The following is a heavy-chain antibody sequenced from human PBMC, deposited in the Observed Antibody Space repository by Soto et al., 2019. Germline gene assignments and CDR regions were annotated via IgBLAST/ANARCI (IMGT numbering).Heavy chain of an antibody. D-gene: IGHD3-3*01. V-gene: IGHV5-51*01. CDR1: GYSFTSYW. CDR3: ALARFVFGVVQRDASHI. Sequence: GESLKISCKGSGYSFTSYWIGWVRQMPGKGLEWMGIIYPGDSDTRYSPSFQGQVTISADKSISTAYLQWSSLKASDTAMYYCALARFVFGVVQRDASHIWCPGLMVTVSS. CDR2: IYPGDSDT. J-gene: IGHJ3*02.